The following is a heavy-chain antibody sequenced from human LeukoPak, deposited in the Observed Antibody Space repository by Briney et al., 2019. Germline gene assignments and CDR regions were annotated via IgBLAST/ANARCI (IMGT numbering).Heavy chain of an antibody. CDR1: GGSISSYY. D-gene: IGHD3-22*01. Sequence: SETLSLTCTVSGGSISSYYWRWIRQPPGKGLEWIGYIYYSGSTNYNPSLKSRVTISVDTSKNQFSLKLSSVTAADTAVYYCARGLGSSGYWINWLDPWGQGTLVTVSS. CDR2: IYYSGST. V-gene: IGHV4-59*12. CDR3: ARGLGSSGYWINWLDP. J-gene: IGHJ5*02.